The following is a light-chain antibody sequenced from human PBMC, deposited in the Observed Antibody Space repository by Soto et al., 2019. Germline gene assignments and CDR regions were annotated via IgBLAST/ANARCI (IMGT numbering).Light chain of an antibody. CDR1: LRISKY. CDR3: QQSHSTPLT. V-gene: IGKV1-39*01. J-gene: IGKJ4*01. CDR2: GAS. Sequence: DIEVIQSPSSLSASVGDRVTITCRASLRISKYLNWYQQLPGKAPKLLIYGASSLQSGVPSRFSGSGSGTDFNLTISGLQPEDSATYYCQQSHSTPLTFGGGTKLEI.